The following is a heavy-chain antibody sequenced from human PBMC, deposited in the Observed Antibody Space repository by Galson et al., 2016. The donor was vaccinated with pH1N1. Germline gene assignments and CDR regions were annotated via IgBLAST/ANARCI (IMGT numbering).Heavy chain of an antibody. CDR1: GYIFTSYY. J-gene: IGHJ4*02. V-gene: IGHV1-46*01. CDR2: IDPRGGT. CDR3: ARDLARQHDS. Sequence: SVKVSCKASGYIFTSYYIHWVRQAPGQGLEWLGVIDPRGGTTYAQKFHGRVTMTSDTSTNTVSLELSSLKSDDTAVYFCARDLARQHDSWGQGTLVTASS.